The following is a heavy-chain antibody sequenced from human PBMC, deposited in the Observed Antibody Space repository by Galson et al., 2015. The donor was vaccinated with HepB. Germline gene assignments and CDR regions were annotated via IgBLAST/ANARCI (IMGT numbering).Heavy chain of an antibody. CDR1: GGSISSSSYY. D-gene: IGHD5-18*01. J-gene: IGHJ5*02. Sequence: LSLTCTVSGGSISSSSYYWGWIRQHPGKGLEWIGYIYYSGSTYYNPSLKSRVTISVDTSKNQFSLKLSSVTAADTAVYYCARDAGGYSYGYPDPSWFDPWGQGTLVTVSS. CDR2: IYYSGST. V-gene: IGHV4-31*03. CDR3: ARDAGGYSYGYPDPSWFDP.